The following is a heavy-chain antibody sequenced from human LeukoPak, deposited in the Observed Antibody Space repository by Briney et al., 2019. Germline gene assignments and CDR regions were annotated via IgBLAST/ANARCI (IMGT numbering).Heavy chain of an antibody. D-gene: IGHD6-6*01. CDR3: ARSSSHSRYFDY. Sequence: SETLSLTCAVYGGSFSGYYWSWIRQPPGKGLEWIGEINHSGSTNYNPSLKSRVTISVDTSKNQFSLKLSSVTAADTAVYYCARSSSHSRYFDYWGQGALVTVSS. CDR2: INHSGST. J-gene: IGHJ4*02. CDR1: GGSFSGYY. V-gene: IGHV4-34*01.